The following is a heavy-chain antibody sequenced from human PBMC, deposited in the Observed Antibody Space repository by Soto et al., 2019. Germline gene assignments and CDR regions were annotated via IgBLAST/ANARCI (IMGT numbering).Heavy chain of an antibody. CDR3: ARDSTSLWQWTYFDY. CDR2: ISYDGSNK. D-gene: IGHD6-19*01. J-gene: IGHJ4*02. CDR1: GFTFSGYA. Sequence: QVQLVESGGGVVQPGRSLRLSCAASGFTFSGYAMHWVRQAPGKGLEWVAVISYDGSNKYYADSVKGRFTISRDNSKNTLYLQMNSLRAEDTAVYYCARDSTSLWQWTYFDYWGQGTLVTVSS. V-gene: IGHV3-30-3*01.